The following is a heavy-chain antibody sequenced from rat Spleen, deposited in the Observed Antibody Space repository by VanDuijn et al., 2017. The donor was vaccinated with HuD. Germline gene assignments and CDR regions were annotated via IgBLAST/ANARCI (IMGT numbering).Heavy chain of an antibody. Sequence: EVQLAESGGGLVQPGRSLKLSCAASGFTFSDYYMAWVRQAPTKGLEWVASISYDGSSTYYRDSVKGRITISRDNAKSTLYLQMDSLRSEDTATYYCARHNSGYGVMDAWGQGASVTVSS. CDR1: GFTFSDYY. D-gene: IGHD4-3*01. V-gene: IGHV5-7*01. J-gene: IGHJ4*01. CDR3: ARHNSGYGVMDA. CDR2: ISYDGSST.